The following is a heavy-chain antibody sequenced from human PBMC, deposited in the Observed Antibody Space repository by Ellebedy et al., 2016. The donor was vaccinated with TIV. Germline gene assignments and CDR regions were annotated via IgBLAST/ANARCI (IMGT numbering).Heavy chain of an antibody. J-gene: IGHJ5*02. Sequence: GESLKISXAASGFTFSSYAMSWVRQAPGKGLEWVSAISGSGGSTYYADSVKGRFTISRDNAKNSLYLQMNSLRAEDTAVYYCARGGGYCSSTSCFHWFDPWGQGTLVTVSS. D-gene: IGHD2-2*01. CDR3: ARGGGYCSSTSCFHWFDP. CDR2: ISGSGGST. CDR1: GFTFSSYA. V-gene: IGHV3-23*01.